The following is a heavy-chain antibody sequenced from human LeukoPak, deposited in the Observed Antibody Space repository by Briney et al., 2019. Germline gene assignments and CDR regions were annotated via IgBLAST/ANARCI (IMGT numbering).Heavy chain of an antibody. D-gene: IGHD6-13*01. J-gene: IGHJ4*02. Sequence: GGSLRLSCAASGFTFSSYWMSWVRQAPGKGLEWVANIKQDGSEKYYVDSVKGRFTISRDNAKNSLYLQMNSLRAEDTAVYYCARGWGPYSSSWYRQSYYFDYWGQGTLVTVSS. CDR3: ARGWGPYSSSWYRQSYYFDY. CDR1: GFTFSSYW. CDR2: IKQDGSEK. V-gene: IGHV3-7*01.